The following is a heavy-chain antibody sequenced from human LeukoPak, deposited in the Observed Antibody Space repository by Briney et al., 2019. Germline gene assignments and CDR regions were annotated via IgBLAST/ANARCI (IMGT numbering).Heavy chain of an antibody. CDR1: GFTVSSNY. D-gene: IGHD1-20*01. Sequence: GGSLRLSCAASGFTVSSNYMSWVRQAPGKGLEWVSVIYSGGSTYYADSVKGRFTISRDNSKNTLYLQMNSLRAEDTAVYYCARESPHNWNDAFGAFDIWGQGTMVTVSS. J-gene: IGHJ3*02. CDR3: ARESPHNWNDAFGAFDI. CDR2: IYSGGST. V-gene: IGHV3-53*01.